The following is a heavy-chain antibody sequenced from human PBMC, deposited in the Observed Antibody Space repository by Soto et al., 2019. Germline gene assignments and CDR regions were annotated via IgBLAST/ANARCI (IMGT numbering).Heavy chain of an antibody. V-gene: IGHV3-7*01. Sequence: EVQLVESGGGLVQPGGSLRLSCAASGFTFSSYWMSWVRQAPGKGLEWVANIKQDGSEKYYVDSVKGRFTISRDNAKNSLYLQMNSLRAEDTAVYYCARSRDGYNQGLVYYYGMDVWGQGTTVTVSS. D-gene: IGHD5-12*01. J-gene: IGHJ6*02. CDR1: GFTFSSYW. CDR2: IKQDGSEK. CDR3: ARSRDGYNQGLVYYYGMDV.